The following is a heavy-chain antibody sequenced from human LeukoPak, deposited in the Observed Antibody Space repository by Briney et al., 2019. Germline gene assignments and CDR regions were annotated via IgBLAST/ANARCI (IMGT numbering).Heavy chain of an antibody. CDR3: ARSGAVSAAPVRFDP. CDR1: GFTFNSFW. J-gene: IGHJ5*02. Sequence: GGSLRLSCAASGFTFNSFWMSWVRQAPGKGLEWVANIKEDGSEKYYVDSVKGRFTISRDNGKNSLYLQVNSLRAEDTAVYYCARSGAVSAAPVRFDPWGQGTLVTVSS. V-gene: IGHV3-7*01. CDR2: IKEDGSEK. D-gene: IGHD2-2*01.